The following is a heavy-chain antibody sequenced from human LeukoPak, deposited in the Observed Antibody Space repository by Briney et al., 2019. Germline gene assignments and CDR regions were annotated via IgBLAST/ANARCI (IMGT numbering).Heavy chain of an antibody. J-gene: IGHJ4*02. Sequence: SETLSLTCTVSGGSIRSYYWGWIRQPPGKGLEWIGYIFDSGSTNHNPSLKSRVTMSVDTSKNQFSLKLSSVTAADTAVYYCARGLGSGWPFDYWGQGTLVTVSS. CDR1: GGSIRSYY. V-gene: IGHV4-59*01. CDR2: IFDSGST. D-gene: IGHD6-19*01. CDR3: ARGLGSGWPFDY.